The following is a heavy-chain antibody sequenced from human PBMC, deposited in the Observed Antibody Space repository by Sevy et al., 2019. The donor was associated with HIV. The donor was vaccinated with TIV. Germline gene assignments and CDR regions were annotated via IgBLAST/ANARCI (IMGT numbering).Heavy chain of an antibody. J-gene: IGHJ3*02. Sequence: SGPTLVKPTQTLTLTCTFSGFSLSTRGMCVSWIRQPPGKALEWLALIHWDDDKYYSTSLKTRLTISKDTSKNQEVLTMANIDPVDTATYYCARILKTTTMDDAFDIWGRGTMVTVSS. D-gene: IGHD4-17*01. CDR2: IHWDDDK. V-gene: IGHV2-70*01. CDR1: GFSLSTRGMC. CDR3: ARILKTTTMDDAFDI.